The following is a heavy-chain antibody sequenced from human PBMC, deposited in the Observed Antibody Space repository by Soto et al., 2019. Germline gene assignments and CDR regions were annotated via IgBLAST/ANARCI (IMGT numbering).Heavy chain of an antibody. CDR2: INSVSGGT. Sequence: ASVKVSCKASGNTHTIYFIHWLRQARGQGLEWMGWINSVSGGTNYAHKFQGRVTMTRDNAKNSLYLQMNSLRAEDTAMYYCAGAIVGAPEDYWGQGTLVTVSS. J-gene: IGHJ4*02. V-gene: IGHV1-2*02. CDR3: AGAIVGAPEDY. CDR1: GNTHTIYF. D-gene: IGHD1-26*01.